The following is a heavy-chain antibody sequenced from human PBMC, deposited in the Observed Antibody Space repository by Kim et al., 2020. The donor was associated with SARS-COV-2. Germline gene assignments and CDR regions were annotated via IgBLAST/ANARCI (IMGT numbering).Heavy chain of an antibody. Sequence: ASVKVSCKASGYTFTSYGISWVRQAPGQGLEWMGWISAYNGNTNYAQKLQGRVTMTTDTSTSTAYMELRSLRSDDTAVYYCARGPREGSGWYSLYGMDVWGQGTTVTVSS. CDR1: GYTFTSYG. J-gene: IGHJ6*02. CDR2: ISAYNGNT. V-gene: IGHV1-18*01. D-gene: IGHD6-19*01. CDR3: ARGPREGSGWYSLYGMDV.